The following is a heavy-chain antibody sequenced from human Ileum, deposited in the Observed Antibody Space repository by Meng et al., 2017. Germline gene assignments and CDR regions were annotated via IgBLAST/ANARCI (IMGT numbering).Heavy chain of an antibody. J-gene: IGHJ4*02. V-gene: IGHV4-4*02. CDR1: GSSISSSIW. CDR2: IHQSGTT. Sequence: QVQLQESGPGLVKPSGTLSLTCAVSGSSISSSIWWSWVRQPPEKGLEWIGEIHQSGTTNYGPSLKSRLTISVDKSKNQFSLKLQSVTAADTAVYFCARGVVSGSHYNTYWGQGILVTASS. D-gene: IGHD3-10*01. CDR3: ARGVVSGSHYNTY.